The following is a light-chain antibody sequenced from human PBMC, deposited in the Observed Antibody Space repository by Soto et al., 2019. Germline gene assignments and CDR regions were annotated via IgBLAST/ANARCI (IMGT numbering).Light chain of an antibody. J-gene: IGKJ2*01. CDR1: QSLLYSNGYNY. CDR3: MQALQMRT. CDR2: LGS. Sequence: DIVMTQSPLSLPVTPGEPASISCRSSQSLLYSNGYNYLDWYLQKPGQSPQLLIYLGSNRASGVPDRFSGSGSGTHFTLRLSRVEAEDVGVYFCMQALQMRTFGQGTKLEIK. V-gene: IGKV2-28*01.